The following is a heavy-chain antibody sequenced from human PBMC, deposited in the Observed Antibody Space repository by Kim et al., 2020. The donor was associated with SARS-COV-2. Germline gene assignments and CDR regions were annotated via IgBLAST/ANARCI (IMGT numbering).Heavy chain of an antibody. J-gene: IGHJ5*02. V-gene: IGHV4-31*03. D-gene: IGHD6-19*01. CDR1: GGSISSGGYY. CDR2: IYYSGST. Sequence: SETLSLTCTVSGGSISSGGYYWSWIRQHPGKGLEWIGYIYYSGSTYYNPSLKSRVTISVDTSKNQFSLKLSSVTAADTAVYYWARAPGQWLAGGDYWFDPWGQEPLVTVSS. CDR3: ARAPGQWLAGGDYWFDP.